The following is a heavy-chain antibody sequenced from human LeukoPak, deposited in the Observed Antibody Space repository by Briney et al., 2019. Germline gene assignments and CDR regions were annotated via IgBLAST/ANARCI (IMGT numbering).Heavy chain of an antibody. D-gene: IGHD3-10*01. V-gene: IGHV4-59*08. CDR1: GGSFSGYY. J-gene: IGHJ5*02. CDR2: IYYSGST. CDR3: ASMVRGVTMNWFDP. Sequence: SETLSLTCAVYGGSFSGYYWSWIRQPPGKGLEWIGYIYYSGSTNYNPSLKSRVTISVDTSKNQFSLKLSSVTAVDTAVYYCASMVRGVTMNWFDPWGQGTLVTVSS.